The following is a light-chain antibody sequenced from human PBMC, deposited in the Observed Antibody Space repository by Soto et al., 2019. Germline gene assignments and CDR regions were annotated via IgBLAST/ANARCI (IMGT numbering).Light chain of an antibody. V-gene: IGLV2-14*01. Sequence: QSALTQPASVSGSPGQWITISCTGTSSDVGGYNYVSWYQQHPGKAPKLMIYDVSYRPSGVSNRFSVSKSGNTASLTISGLQAEDEADYYCTSYTSSSTLEVFGGGTKLTVL. CDR3: TSYTSSSTLEV. CDR1: SSDVGGYNY. CDR2: DVS. J-gene: IGLJ2*01.